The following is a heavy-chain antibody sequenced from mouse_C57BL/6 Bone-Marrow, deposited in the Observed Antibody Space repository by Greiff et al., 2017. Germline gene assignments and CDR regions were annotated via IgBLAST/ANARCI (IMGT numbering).Heavy chain of an antibody. CDR1: GYTFTSYW. D-gene: IGHD1-1*01. V-gene: IGHV1-64*01. CDR3: ATLTTVVATRFDY. CDR2: IHPNSGST. J-gene: IGHJ2*01. Sequence: VQLQQPGAELVKPGASVKLSCKASGYTFTSYWMHWVKQRPGQGLEWIGMIHPNSGSTNYNEKFKSKATLTVDKSSSTAYMQLSSLTSEDSAVYYCATLTTVVATRFDYWGQGTTLTVSS.